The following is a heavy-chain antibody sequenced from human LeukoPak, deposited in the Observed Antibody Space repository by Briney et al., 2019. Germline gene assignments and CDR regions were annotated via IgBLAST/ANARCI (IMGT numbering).Heavy chain of an antibody. CDR3: ARHGSGYSSNFDY. Sequence: PSETLSLTCTVSGGSISSYYWSWIWQPPGKGLEWIGYTHASGSTNYNPSLKNRVTISIDTSKNQFSLKLSSVPAADTAVYYCARHGSGYSSNFDYWGQGTLVTVSS. J-gene: IGHJ4*02. CDR2: THASGST. D-gene: IGHD3-22*01. V-gene: IGHV4-4*09. CDR1: GGSISSYY.